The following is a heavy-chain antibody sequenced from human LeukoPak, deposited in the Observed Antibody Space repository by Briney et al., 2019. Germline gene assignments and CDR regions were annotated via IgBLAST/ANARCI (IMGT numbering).Heavy chain of an antibody. CDR3: ARAEVVAATQPFDY. Sequence: PSETLSLTCTVSGGSISSGGYYWSWIRQRPGKGLEWIGYIYYSGSTYYNPSLKSRVTISVDTSKNQFSLKLSSVTAADTAVYYCARAEVVAATQPFDYWGQGTLVTVSS. V-gene: IGHV4-31*03. CDR1: GGSISSGGYY. J-gene: IGHJ4*02. D-gene: IGHD2-15*01. CDR2: IYYSGST.